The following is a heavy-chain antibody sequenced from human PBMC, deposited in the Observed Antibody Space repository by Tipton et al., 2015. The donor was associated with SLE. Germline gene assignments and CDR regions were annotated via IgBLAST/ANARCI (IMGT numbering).Heavy chain of an antibody. Sequence: QLVQSGAEVKKPGASVKVSCKASGYTFTSYGISWVRQAPGQGLEWMGIINPSGGSTSYAQKFQGRVTMTRGTSTSTVYMELSSLRSEDTAVYYCARDYKVVATSYFDYWGQGTLVTVSS. CDR3: ARDYKVVATSYFDY. V-gene: IGHV1-46*01. D-gene: IGHD5-12*01. CDR2: INPSGGST. CDR1: GYTFTSYG. J-gene: IGHJ4*02.